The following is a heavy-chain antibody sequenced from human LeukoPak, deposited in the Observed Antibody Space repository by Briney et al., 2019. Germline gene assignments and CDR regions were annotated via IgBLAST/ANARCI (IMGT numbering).Heavy chain of an antibody. V-gene: IGHV4-34*01. Sequence: SETLSLTCAVSGRSFSGYYWSWIRQAPGKGLEWIGEIKQSGGTDYNPSLKSRVTISLDTSTTQFSLRLSSVTAADTAVYYCARGPPQDYCITTNCYFVFDYWGQGTLVTVSS. J-gene: IGHJ4*02. D-gene: IGHD2-2*01. CDR2: IKQSGGT. CDR3: ARGPPQDYCITTNCYFVFDY. CDR1: GRSFSGYY.